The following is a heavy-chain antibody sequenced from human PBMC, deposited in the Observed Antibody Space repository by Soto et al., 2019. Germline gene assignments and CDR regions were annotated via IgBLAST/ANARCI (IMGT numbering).Heavy chain of an antibody. Sequence: GGSLRLSCAASGFTFSSYSMNWVRQAPGKGLEWVSYISSSSSTIYYADSVKGRFTISRDNAKNSLYLQMNSLRAEDTAVYYGARESQEKYYDILTGYRSFDPWGQGTLVTVSS. J-gene: IGHJ5*02. V-gene: IGHV3-48*01. CDR3: ARESQEKYYDILTGYRSFDP. CDR2: ISSSSSTI. CDR1: GFTFSSYS. D-gene: IGHD3-9*01.